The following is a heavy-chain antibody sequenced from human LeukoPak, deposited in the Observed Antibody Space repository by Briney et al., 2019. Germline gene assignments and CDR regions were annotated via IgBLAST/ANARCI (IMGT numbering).Heavy chain of an antibody. CDR1: GGSISSYY. V-gene: IGHV4-59*01. D-gene: IGHD3-22*01. Sequence: PSETLSLTCTVPGGSISSYYWSWIRQPPGKGLEWIGYIHYSGNTKYNPSLKSRVTISVDTSKNQFSLNLSSVTAADTAVYYCARSRYYDSSGYPTWYFDLWGRGTLVTVSS. CDR3: ARSRYYDSSGYPTWYFDL. CDR2: IHYSGNT. J-gene: IGHJ2*01.